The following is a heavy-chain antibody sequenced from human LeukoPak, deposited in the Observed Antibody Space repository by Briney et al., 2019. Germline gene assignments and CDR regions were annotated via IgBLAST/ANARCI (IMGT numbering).Heavy chain of an antibody. CDR3: ARAYSSSWYFNWFDP. D-gene: IGHD6-13*01. CDR2: IYHSGST. J-gene: IGHJ5*02. V-gene: IGHV4-38-2*02. CDR1: GYPISSGYY. Sequence: SETLSLTYTVSGYPISSGYYWGWLRPPPGRGLEWIGTIYHSGSTYYNPSLKSRVTISVDTSKNQFSLKLSSVTAADTAVYFCARAYSSSWYFNWFDPWGQGTQVTVSS.